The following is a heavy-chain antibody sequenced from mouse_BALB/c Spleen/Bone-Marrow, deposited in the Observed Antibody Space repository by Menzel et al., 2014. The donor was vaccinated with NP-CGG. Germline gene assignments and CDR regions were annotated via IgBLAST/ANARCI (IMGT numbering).Heavy chain of an antibody. J-gene: IGHJ4*01. D-gene: IGHD1-1*02. CDR2: IYYSGTI. Sequence: EVKLMESGPGLVKPSQTVSLTCTVTGISITTGNYRWSWIRQFPGNKLEWIGYIYYSGTITYNPSLTSRTTITRDTSKNQFFLEMNSLTAEDTATYYCARGGNYAMDYWGQGTSVTVSS. CDR3: ARGGNYAMDY. CDR1: GISITTGNYR. V-gene: IGHV3-5*02.